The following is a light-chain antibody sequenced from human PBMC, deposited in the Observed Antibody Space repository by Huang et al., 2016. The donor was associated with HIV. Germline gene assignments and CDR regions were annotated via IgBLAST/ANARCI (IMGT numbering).Light chain of an antibody. CDR1: QDISSW. Sequence: IQLTQSPSSVSASEGDTVRITCRASQDISSWLAWYQQKPREAPTLLIHSTSILQSGVPSRFTGSGSGTDFFLTINSLRPDDFATYYCQQANMYPRSFGQGTRLDMK. V-gene: IGKV1-12*01. CDR2: STS. CDR3: QQANMYPRS. J-gene: IGKJ5*01.